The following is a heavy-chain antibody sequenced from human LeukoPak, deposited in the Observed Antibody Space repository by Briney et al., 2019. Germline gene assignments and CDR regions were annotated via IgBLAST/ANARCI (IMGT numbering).Heavy chain of an antibody. CDR2: VSSNGGST. V-gene: IGHV3-64*01. Sequence: GGSLRLSCAASGFTFSSYAMHWVRQAPGEGLEYVSAVSSNGGSTYYANSVKGRFTISRDNSKNTLSLQMGSLRAEDMAVYYCARGGSIAARLIDYWGQGTLVTVSS. CDR3: ARGGSIAARLIDY. CDR1: GFTFSSYA. J-gene: IGHJ4*02. D-gene: IGHD6-6*01.